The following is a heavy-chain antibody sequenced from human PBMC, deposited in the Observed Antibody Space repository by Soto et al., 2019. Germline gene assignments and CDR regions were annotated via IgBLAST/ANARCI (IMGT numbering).Heavy chain of an antibody. CDR1: GYSISSGYY. D-gene: IGHD5-12*01. CDR2: IYHSGST. CDR3: ARAGRDGYNHDY. V-gene: IGHV4-38-2*01. Sequence: SETLSLTCAVSGYSISSGYYWGWIRQPPGKGLEWIGSIYHSGSTYYDPSLKSRVTISVDTSKNQFSLKLSSVTAADTAVYYCARAGRDGYNHDYWGQGTLVTVSS. J-gene: IGHJ4*02.